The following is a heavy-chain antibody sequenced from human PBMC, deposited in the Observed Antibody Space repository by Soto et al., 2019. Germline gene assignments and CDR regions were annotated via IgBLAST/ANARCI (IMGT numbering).Heavy chain of an antibody. CDR3: AIQGLMWSDYANNWFDP. Sequence: GASVKVSCKASGYTFTGYYMHWVRQAPGQGLEWMGWINPNSGGTNYAQKFQGWVTMTRDTSISTAYMELSRLRSDDTAVYYCAIQGLMWSDYANNWFDPWGQGTLVTVSS. D-gene: IGHD4-17*01. CDR2: INPNSGGT. V-gene: IGHV1-2*04. J-gene: IGHJ5*02. CDR1: GYTFTGYY.